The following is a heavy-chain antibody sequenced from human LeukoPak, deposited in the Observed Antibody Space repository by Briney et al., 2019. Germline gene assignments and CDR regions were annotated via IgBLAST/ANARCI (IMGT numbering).Heavy chain of an antibody. CDR1: GYTFTSYD. Sequence: ASVKVSCKASGYTFTSYDINWVRQATGQGLEWMGIINPSGGSTSYAQKFQGRVTMTRDTSTSTVYMELSSLRSEDTAVYYCARGQLLWFGELYDYWGQGTLVTVSS. J-gene: IGHJ4*02. D-gene: IGHD3-10*01. CDR2: INPSGGST. CDR3: ARGQLLWFGELYDY. V-gene: IGHV1-46*01.